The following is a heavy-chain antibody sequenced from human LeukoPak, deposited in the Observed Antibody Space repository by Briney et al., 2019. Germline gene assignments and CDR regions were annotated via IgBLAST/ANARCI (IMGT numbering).Heavy chain of an antibody. V-gene: IGHV3-23*01. D-gene: IGHD3-3*01. J-gene: IGHJ4*02. CDR3: ARDTSGADY. CDR1: GFTFSSYA. CDR2: ISGSGGST. Sequence: GGSLRLSCAASGFTFSSYAMSWVRQAPGKGLEWVSAISGSGGSTYYADSVKGRFSISRDNAKNSLYLQMNSLRVEDTAVYYCARDTSGADYWGQGTLVTVSS.